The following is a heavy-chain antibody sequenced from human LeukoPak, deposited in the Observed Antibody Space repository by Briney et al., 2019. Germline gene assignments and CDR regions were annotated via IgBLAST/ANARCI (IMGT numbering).Heavy chain of an antibody. Sequence: PGRSLRLSCAASGFTFSNYWMHWVRQAPGKGLVWVSRINTDGSSTTYADSVKGRFTISRDNAKNTLYLQMNSLSAEDTAVYYCARGYSSSYRIDYWGQGTLVTVSS. V-gene: IGHV3-74*01. CDR3: ARGYSSSYRIDY. D-gene: IGHD6-6*01. CDR2: INTDGSST. CDR1: GFTFSNYW. J-gene: IGHJ4*02.